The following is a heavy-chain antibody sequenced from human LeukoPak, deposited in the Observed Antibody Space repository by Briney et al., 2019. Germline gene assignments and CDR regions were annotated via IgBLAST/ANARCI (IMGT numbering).Heavy chain of an antibody. J-gene: IGHJ5*02. CDR3: ARAPHSSGWYDDWFDP. V-gene: IGHV3-30*04. CDR1: GFTFSSYA. D-gene: IGHD6-19*01. Sequence: LPGGSLRLSCAASGFTFSSYAMHWVRQAPGKGLEWVAVISYDGSNKYYADSVKGRFTISRDNSKNTLYLQMNSLRAEDTAVYYCARAPHSSGWYDDWFDPWGQGTLVTVSS. CDR2: ISYDGSNK.